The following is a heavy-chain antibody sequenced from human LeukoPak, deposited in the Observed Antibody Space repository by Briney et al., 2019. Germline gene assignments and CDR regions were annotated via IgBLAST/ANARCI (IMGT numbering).Heavy chain of an antibody. CDR2: ISSSSSYM. CDR1: GFTFSSYS. CDR3: ARDRIAAAVKRCDY. Sequence: GGSLRLSCAASGFTFSSYSMNWVRQAPGKGLEWVSSISSSSSYMYYADSVKGRFTISRDNAKNSLYLQMNSLRAEDTAVYYCARDRIAAAVKRCDYWGQGTLVTVSS. J-gene: IGHJ4*02. D-gene: IGHD6-13*01. V-gene: IGHV3-21*01.